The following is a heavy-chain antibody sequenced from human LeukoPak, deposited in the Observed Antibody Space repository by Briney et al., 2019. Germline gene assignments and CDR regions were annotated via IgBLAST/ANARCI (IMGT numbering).Heavy chain of an antibody. CDR1: GGTFSSYA. CDR3: ARNPLDKNWFAR. J-gene: IGHJ5*02. D-gene: IGHD3-22*01. Sequence: ASVKVSCKASGGTFSSYAISWVRQAPGQGLEWKGGIIPIFSTANYGQKFQGRVTITADESTSTAYMELSSLRSEDTAVYYCARNPLDKNWFARWGQGTLVTVSS. CDR2: IIPIFSTA. V-gene: IGHV1-69*13.